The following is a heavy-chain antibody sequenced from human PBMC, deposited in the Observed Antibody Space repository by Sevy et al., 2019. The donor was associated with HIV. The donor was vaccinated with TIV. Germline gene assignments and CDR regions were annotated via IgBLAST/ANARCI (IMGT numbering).Heavy chain of an antibody. CDR2: ISSSGSTI. CDR1: GFTFSSYE. D-gene: IGHD4-17*01. J-gene: IGHJ3*02. CDR3: AGGGYMTTVPPNEGDAFDI. V-gene: IGHV3-48*03. Sequence: GGSLRLSCAASGFTFSSYEMNWVRQAPGKGLEWVSYISSSGSTIYYADSVKGRFTISTDNAKNSLYLQMNSLRAEDTAVYYCAGGGYMTTVPPNEGDAFDIWGQGTMVTVSS.